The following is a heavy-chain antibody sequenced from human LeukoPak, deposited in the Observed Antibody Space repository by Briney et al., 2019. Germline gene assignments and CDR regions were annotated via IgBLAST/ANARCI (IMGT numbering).Heavy chain of an antibody. CDR3: ATDHLTDTESNY. V-gene: IGHV3-11*01. Sequence: GGSLRLSCAASGFTFSDYYMSWIRQAPGKGLEWVSYISSSCSTIYYADSVKGRFTISRDNSKKTLYLQMNSLRAEDTAAYHCATDHLTDTESNYWGQGTLVTVSS. J-gene: IGHJ4*02. D-gene: IGHD2-8*02. CDR2: ISSSCSTI. CDR1: GFTFSDYY.